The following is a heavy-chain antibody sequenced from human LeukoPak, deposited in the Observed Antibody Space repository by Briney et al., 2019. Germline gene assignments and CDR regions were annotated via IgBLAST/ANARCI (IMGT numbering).Heavy chain of an antibody. V-gene: IGHV5-51*01. CDR1: SFTXYW. J-gene: IGHJ4*02. CDR2: IYPGDSDT. Sequence: SFTXYWIGWVRQMPGKGLEWMGIIYPGDSDTRYSPSFQGQVTISADKSISTAYLQWSSLKASDTAMYYCGXXPXXGXFDYWGXGXLVTVSS. CDR3: GXXPXXGXFDY.